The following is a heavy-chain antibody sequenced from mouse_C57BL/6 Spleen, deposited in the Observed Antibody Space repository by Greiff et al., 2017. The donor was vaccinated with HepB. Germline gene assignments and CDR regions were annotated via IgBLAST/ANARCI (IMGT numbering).Heavy chain of an antibody. D-gene: IGHD2-1*01. V-gene: IGHV1-7*01. CDR1: GYTFTSYW. CDR3: ARGNRNYGYAMDY. CDR2: INPRSGYT. J-gene: IGHJ4*01. Sequence: VQLQQSGAELAKPGASVKLSCKASGYTFTSYWMHWVKQRPGQGLEWNGYINPRSGYTKYNQKFKDKATLTADKSSSTAYMQLSSLTYEDSAVYYCARGNRNYGYAMDYWGQGTSVTVSS.